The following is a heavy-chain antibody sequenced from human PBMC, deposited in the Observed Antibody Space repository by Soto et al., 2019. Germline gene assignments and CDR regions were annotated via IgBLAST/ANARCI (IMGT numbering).Heavy chain of an antibody. V-gene: IGHV4-4*07. Sequence: PSETLSLTCTVSGGSISSYYWSWIRQPAGKGLXWIXRIXXSXXXXXNXXRKSRVTMSVDTSKNQFSLKLSSVTAAETAVYYCARERASGSYGLDYWGQGTLVTVSS. D-gene: IGHD1-26*01. J-gene: IGHJ4*02. CDR3: ARERASGSYGLDY. CDR1: GGSISSYY. CDR2: IXXSXXX.